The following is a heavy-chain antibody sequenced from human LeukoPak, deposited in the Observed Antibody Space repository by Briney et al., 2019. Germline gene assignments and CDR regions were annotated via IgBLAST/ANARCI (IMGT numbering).Heavy chain of an antibody. J-gene: IGHJ3*02. D-gene: IGHD2-2*01. CDR2: IYYSRST. CDR3: ARRTNIVVVPAAKAKAFDI. V-gene: IGHV4-39*01. Sequence: PSETLSLTCTVSGGSISSSSYYWGWIRQSPGKGLEWIGSIYYSRSTYYNPSLKSRVTISVDTSKNQFSLKLSSVTAADTAVYYCARRTNIVVVPAAKAKAFDIWGQGTMVTVSS. CDR1: GGSISSSSYY.